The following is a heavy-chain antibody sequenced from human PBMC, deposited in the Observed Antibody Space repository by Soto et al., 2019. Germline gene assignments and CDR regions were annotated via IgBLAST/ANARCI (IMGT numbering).Heavy chain of an antibody. CDR2: VSTNNADT. CDR3: ARELNTDSSAYYSLAY. CDR1: GYHFTAYG. J-gene: IGHJ4*02. D-gene: IGHD3-22*01. V-gene: IGHV1-18*01. Sequence: QVQLVQSGPEVKMPGASVKVSCKTSGYHFTAYGLAWLRQAPGQRPEWMGWVSTNNADTNYAQKFQGRVTMTTDKSTTTTSMELRSLRSDDTAVYYCARELNTDSSAYYSLAYWGQGTLVTVSS.